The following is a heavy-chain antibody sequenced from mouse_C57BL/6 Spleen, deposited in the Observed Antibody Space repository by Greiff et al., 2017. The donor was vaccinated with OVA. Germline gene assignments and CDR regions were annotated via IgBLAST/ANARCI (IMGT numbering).Heavy chain of an antibody. CDR1: GFTFTDYY. J-gene: IGHJ2*01. V-gene: IGHV7-3*01. D-gene: IGHD1-1*01. CDR3: ARSLRYYFDY. CDR2: IRNKANGYTT. Sequence: EVQRVESGGGLVQPGGSLSLSCAASGFTFTDYYMSWVRQPPGKALEWLGFIRNKANGYTTEYSASVKGRFTISRDNSQSILYLQMNALRAEDSATYYCARSLRYYFDYWGQGTTLTVSS.